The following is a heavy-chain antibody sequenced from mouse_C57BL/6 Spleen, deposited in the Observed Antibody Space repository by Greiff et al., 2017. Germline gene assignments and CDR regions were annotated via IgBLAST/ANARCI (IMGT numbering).Heavy chain of an antibody. Sequence: QVQLQQSGPELVKPGASVKISCKASGYAFSSSWMNWVKQRPGKGLEWIGRIYPGDGDTNYNGKFKGKATLTADKSSSTAYMQLSSLTSEDSAVYFCARSRDYDAYFDYWGQGTTLTVSS. CDR2: IYPGDGDT. D-gene: IGHD2-4*01. CDR1: GYAFSSSW. J-gene: IGHJ2*01. CDR3: ARSRDYDAYFDY. V-gene: IGHV1-82*01.